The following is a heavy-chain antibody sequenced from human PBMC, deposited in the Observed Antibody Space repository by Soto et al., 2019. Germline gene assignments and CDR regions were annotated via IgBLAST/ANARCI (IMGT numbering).Heavy chain of an antibody. CDR1: GYTFADYA. J-gene: IGHJ4*02. V-gene: IGHV1-3*01. CDR3: AQSSGCYALHY. CDR2: INGGDGGT. D-gene: IGHD3-16*01. Sequence: QVQLLQSGAEVKKPGASVKVSCKASGYTFADYAIHWVRLAPGQSLEWMGWINGGDGGTKYSQNFRDRVTFTRDTSSTTAYMELNSLRSGDTAVYYCAQSSGCYALHYWGQGTLVTVSS.